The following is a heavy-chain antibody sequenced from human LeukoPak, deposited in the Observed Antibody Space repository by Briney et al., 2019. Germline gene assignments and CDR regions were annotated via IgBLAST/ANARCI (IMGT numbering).Heavy chain of an antibody. CDR3: VKDGRMATITYNDLFDY. D-gene: IGHD5-24*01. V-gene: IGHV3-64D*06. CDR1: GFTFSSHA. J-gene: IGHJ4*02. Sequence: GGSLRLSCSASGFTFSSHAMHWVRQAPGKGLEYLSAISSNGGSTYYADSVKGRFTISRDNSKNTLYLQMSSLRAEDTAVYYCVKDGRMATITYNDLFDYWGQGTLVTVSS. CDR2: ISSNGGST.